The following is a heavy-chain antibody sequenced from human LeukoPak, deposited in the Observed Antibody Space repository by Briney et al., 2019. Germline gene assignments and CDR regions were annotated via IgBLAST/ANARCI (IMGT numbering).Heavy chain of an antibody. J-gene: IGHJ5*02. D-gene: IGHD3-22*01. Sequence: SETLSLTCAVYGGSFSGYYWSWIRQPPGKGLEWIWEINHSGSTNHNPSLKSRVTISVDTSKNQFSLKLSSVTAADTAVYYCARGAYDSSGYYNWFDPWGQGTLVTVSS. CDR1: GGSFSGYY. CDR2: INHSGST. V-gene: IGHV4-34*01. CDR3: ARGAYDSSGYYNWFDP.